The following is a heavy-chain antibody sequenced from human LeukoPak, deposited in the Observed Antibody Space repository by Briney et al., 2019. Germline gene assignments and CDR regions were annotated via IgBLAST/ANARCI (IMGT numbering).Heavy chain of an antibody. V-gene: IGHV1-18*01. D-gene: IGHD6-6*01. CDR3: ARDPPSIASYYYYGMDV. Sequence: ASVTVSCKASGYTFTSYGISWVRQAPGQGLEWMGWISAYNGNTNYAQKLQGRVTMTTDTSTSTAYMELRSLRSDDTAVYYCARDPPSIASYYYYGMDVWGQGTTVTVSS. CDR2: ISAYNGNT. J-gene: IGHJ6*02. CDR1: GYTFTSYG.